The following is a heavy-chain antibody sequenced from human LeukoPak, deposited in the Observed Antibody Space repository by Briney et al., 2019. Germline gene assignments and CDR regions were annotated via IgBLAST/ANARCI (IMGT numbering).Heavy chain of an antibody. CDR2: ISPSGDIR. CDR1: GFTFSSYA. CDR3: ARRAGDYSHPYDY. D-gene: IGHD3-22*01. Sequence: PGGSLRLSCAASGFTFSSYAMSWVRQAPGKGLEWVSGISPSGDIRYYADSVKGRFTISRDNSKNTLYLQMNSLRAEDTAVYYCARRAGDYSHPYDYWGQGTLVTVSS. J-gene: IGHJ4*02. V-gene: IGHV3-23*01.